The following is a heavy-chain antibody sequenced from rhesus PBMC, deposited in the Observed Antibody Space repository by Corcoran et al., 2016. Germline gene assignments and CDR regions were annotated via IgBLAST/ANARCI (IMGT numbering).Heavy chain of an antibody. Sequence: QVQLQESGPGLVKPSETLSLTCAVSGGPISDDYYRSWLRPPPGTGLEWIGYIYGSGGGTNYNPSLKNRVTISIDTSKNQFSLKLSSVTAADTAVYYCARDGALTVAVPFDYWGQGVLVTVSS. V-gene: IGHV4-106*01. D-gene: IGHD4-29*01. CDR3: ARDGALTVAVPFDY. J-gene: IGHJ4*01. CDR1: GGPISDDYY. CDR2: IYGSGGGT.